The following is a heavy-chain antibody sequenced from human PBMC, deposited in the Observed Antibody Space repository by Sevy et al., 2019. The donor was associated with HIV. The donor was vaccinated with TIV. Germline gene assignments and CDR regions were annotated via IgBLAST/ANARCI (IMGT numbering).Heavy chain of an antibody. Sequence: GGSLRLSCAASGFTFSSYEMNWVRQAPGKGLVWVSRINSDGSSTSYADSVKGRFTISRDNAKNTLYLQMNSLRAEDTAVYYCASNVATSYYYGMDVWGQGTTVTVSS. V-gene: IGHV3-74*01. CDR3: ASNVATSYYYGMDV. CDR1: GFTFSSYE. CDR2: INSDGSST. D-gene: IGHD5-12*01. J-gene: IGHJ6*02.